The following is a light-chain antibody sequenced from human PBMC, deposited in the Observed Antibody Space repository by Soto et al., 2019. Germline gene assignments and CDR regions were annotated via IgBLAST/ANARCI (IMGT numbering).Light chain of an antibody. CDR2: EVT. CDR3: SSYTTNITPVV. Sequence: QSVLTQPASVSGSPGQSITISCTGTSGDIGGYNYVSWYQQHPGKAPKLLISEVTNRPSGVSNRFSGSKSGNTASLTISGLQAEDEADYYFSSYTTNITPVVFGGGTKLTVL. CDR1: SGDIGGYNY. J-gene: IGLJ2*01. V-gene: IGLV2-14*01.